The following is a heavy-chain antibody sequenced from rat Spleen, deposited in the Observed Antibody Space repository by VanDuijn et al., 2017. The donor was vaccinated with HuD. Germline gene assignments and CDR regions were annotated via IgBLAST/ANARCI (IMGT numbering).Heavy chain of an antibody. CDR2: ISPTGGST. V-gene: IGHV5-19*01. J-gene: IGHJ3*01. CDR3: ARGLVPGYPNWFAY. Sequence: EVQLVESGGGLVQPGRSLKVSCVASGFTFSNYGLHWIRQTPTKGLEWVASISPTGGSTYYRDSVRGRFTISRDNAKSTLYLQMNSLQTEDTATYYCARGLVPGYPNWFAYWGQGTLVTVSS. CDR1: GFTFSNYG. D-gene: IGHD1-4*01.